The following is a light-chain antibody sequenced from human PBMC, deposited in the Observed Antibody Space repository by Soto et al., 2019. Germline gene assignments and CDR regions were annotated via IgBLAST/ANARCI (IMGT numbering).Light chain of an antibody. J-gene: IGKJ5*01. CDR3: QQYNNWPS. Sequence: EVVMTQSPATLSVSPGERATLSCGASQTVSRNLAWYQQRPGQAPRLLIYDISNRAAGVPARFSGSGSETEFTLAIRSLQSEDFAVYFCQQYNNWPSFGQGTRLEIK. CDR1: QTVSRN. CDR2: DIS. V-gene: IGKV3-15*01.